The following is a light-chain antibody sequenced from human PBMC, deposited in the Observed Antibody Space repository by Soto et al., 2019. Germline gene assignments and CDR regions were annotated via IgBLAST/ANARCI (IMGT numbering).Light chain of an antibody. J-gene: IGKJ4*02. CDR2: AAS. Sequence: DMDMTQSPSSLSASPGERATLTCRASHGIANNLALYQQKPGQIPRLLIYAASTRASGIPARFSGSGSGTDFTLTITSLQSEDFAVYYCQQYYHRPRTFGGGTKVDIK. V-gene: IGKV3-15*01. CDR3: QQYYHRPRT. CDR1: HGIANN.